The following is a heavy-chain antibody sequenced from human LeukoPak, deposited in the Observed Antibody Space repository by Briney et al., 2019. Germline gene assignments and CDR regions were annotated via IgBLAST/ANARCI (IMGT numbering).Heavy chain of an antibody. CDR1: GFTFSSYW. D-gene: IGHD4-17*01. J-gene: IGHJ3*02. V-gene: IGHV3-74*01. Sequence: GGSLRLSWAASGFTFSSYWMHWVRQAPGEGVVWVSRINSDGSSTSYADSVKGRFPISRDNDKNTLYLQINSLRAEDTAVYYCARVATGDAFDIWGQGTMVTVSS. CDR3: ARVATGDAFDI. CDR2: INSDGSST.